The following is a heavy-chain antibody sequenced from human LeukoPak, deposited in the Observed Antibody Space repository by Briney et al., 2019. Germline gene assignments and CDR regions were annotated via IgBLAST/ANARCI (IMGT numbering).Heavy chain of an antibody. CDR1: GFTFSRYG. J-gene: IGHJ4*02. Sequence: PGGSLRLSCAASGFTFSRYGMHWVRQAPGKGLEWVAVIWYDGSNKYYADSVKGRFTISRDNSKNTLYLQMNSLRAEDTAVYYCAKGGIQLWKFDYWGQGTLVTVSS. D-gene: IGHD5-18*01. CDR2: IWYDGSNK. V-gene: IGHV3-33*06. CDR3: AKGGIQLWKFDY.